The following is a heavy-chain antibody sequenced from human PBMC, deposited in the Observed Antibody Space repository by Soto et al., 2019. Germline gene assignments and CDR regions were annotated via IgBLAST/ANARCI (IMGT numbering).Heavy chain of an antibody. Sequence: GGSLRLSCAASGFTFSNAWMSWVRQAPGKGLEWVGRIKSKTDGGTTDYAAPVKGRFTISRDDSKNTLYLQMNSLKTEDTAVYYCTTDSKWCGGGSCRYYYGMDVWGQGTTVTV. CDR1: GFTFSNAW. D-gene: IGHD2-15*01. CDR2: IKSKTDGGTT. CDR3: TTDSKWCGGGSCRYYYGMDV. J-gene: IGHJ6*02. V-gene: IGHV3-15*01.